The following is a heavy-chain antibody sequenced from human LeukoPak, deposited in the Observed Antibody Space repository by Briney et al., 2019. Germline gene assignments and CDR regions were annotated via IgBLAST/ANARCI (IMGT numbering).Heavy chain of an antibody. D-gene: IGHD2-21*02. CDR1: GGSISNYKSY. V-gene: IGHV4-39*01. CDR2: IHYSGST. J-gene: IGHJ4*01. Sequence: NPSETLSLTCTVSGGSISNYKSYWAWIRQPPGKGLEWIGSIHYSGSTYYNPSLKSRVTISVDTSKNQFSLKLTSVTAADTSVYYCVRHSREGSDWYLVGGPTDYWGQGTLVTVSS. CDR3: VRHSREGSDWYLVGGPTDY.